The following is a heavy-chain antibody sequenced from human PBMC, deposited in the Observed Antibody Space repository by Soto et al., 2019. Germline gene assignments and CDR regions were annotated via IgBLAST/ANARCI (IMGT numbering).Heavy chain of an antibody. CDR1: GGSFSGYY. J-gene: IGHJ6*03. D-gene: IGHD2-2*01. Sequence: QVQLQQWGAGLLKPSETLSLTCAVYGGSFSGYYWSWIRQPPGKGLEWIGEIHHSGSTNYNPSLKSRVTISVDTSKNQFSLKLSSVTAADTAVYYCARAPYCSSTSGYGYYYYYYMDVWGKGTTVTVSS. CDR2: IHHSGST. V-gene: IGHV4-34*01. CDR3: ARAPYCSSTSGYGYYYYYYMDV.